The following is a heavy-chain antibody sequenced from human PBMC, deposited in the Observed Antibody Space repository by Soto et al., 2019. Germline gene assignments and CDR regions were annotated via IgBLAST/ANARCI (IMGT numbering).Heavy chain of an antibody. CDR2: IYHSGST. V-gene: IGHV4-4*02. J-gene: IGHJ5*02. Sequence: PSETVCLTCAVSGGSVSSGNWWSWVRQPPGKGLDWIGEIYHSGSTNYNPSLKSRVTISVDRSKNQFSLKLSSVTAADTAVYYCTGIHDYGDYLRRAVSWFDPWRQGILVT. D-gene: IGHD4-17*01. CDR3: TGIHDYGDYLRRAVSWFDP. CDR1: GGSVSSGNW.